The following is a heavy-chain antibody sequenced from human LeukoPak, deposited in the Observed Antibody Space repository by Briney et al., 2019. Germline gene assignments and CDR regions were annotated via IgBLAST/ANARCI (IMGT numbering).Heavy chain of an antibody. J-gene: IGHJ4*02. CDR3: AAQRAVGFDY. Sequence: GGSLRLSCAASGFTFSTYYMTWVRQAPGKGLEWVANIKQDGSQKYYVDSVQGRFTISRDNAKSSLYLQMNSPRAEDTAVYYCAAQRAVGFDYWGQGTLVTVSS. CDR1: GFTFSTYY. CDR2: IKQDGSQK. D-gene: IGHD6-19*01. V-gene: IGHV3-7*01.